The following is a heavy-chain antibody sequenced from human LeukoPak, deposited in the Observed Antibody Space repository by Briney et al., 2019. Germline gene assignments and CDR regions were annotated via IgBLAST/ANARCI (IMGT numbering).Heavy chain of an antibody. Sequence: PGGSLRLSCAASGFTFSSYAMSWVRQAPGKGLEWVSAISGSGGSTYYADSVKGRFTISRDNSKNTLYLQMNSLRAEDTAVYYCAKDQQYSSSSRNYYYYYGMDVWGQGTTVTVSS. CDR3: AKDQQYSSSSRNYYYYYGMDV. CDR2: ISGSGGST. CDR1: GFTFSSYA. V-gene: IGHV3-23*01. J-gene: IGHJ6*02. D-gene: IGHD6-6*01.